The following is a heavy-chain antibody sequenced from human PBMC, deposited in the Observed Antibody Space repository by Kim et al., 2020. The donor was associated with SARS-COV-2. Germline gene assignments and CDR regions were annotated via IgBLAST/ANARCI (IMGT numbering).Heavy chain of an antibody. Sequence: GGCLRLSCAASGFTFSSYWMHWVRQAPGKGQVWVSRINSDGSSTIYADSVKGRFTISRDNAKNTLYLQMNSLRAEDTDVYYCARDGGGLWFGESSYYGMDVWGQGTTVTVSS. CDR1: GFTFSSYW. CDR2: INSDGSST. D-gene: IGHD3-10*01. V-gene: IGHV3-74*01. J-gene: IGHJ6*02. CDR3: ARDGGGLWFGESSYYGMDV.